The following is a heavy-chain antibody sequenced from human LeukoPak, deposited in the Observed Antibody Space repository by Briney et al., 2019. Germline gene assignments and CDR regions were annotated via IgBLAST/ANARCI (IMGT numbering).Heavy chain of an antibody. D-gene: IGHD6-6*01. CDR3: ARDFSSSSTVYYYYYMDV. CDR2: ISYSGTT. J-gene: IGHJ6*03. V-gene: IGHV4-59*12. Sequence: GSLRVSCAAPGFTFSGYDMNWVRQPPGRGLEWIGTISYSGTTYYSPSLKSRVTISLDTSKNQFSLKLSSVTAADTAIYYCARDFSSSSTVYYYYYMDVWGKGTTVTVSS. CDR1: GFTFSGYD.